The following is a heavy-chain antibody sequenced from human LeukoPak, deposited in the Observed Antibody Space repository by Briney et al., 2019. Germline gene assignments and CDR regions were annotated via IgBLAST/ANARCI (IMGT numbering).Heavy chain of an antibody. V-gene: IGHV3-53*01. J-gene: IGHJ4*02. CDR3: ARVWSGVAGGFDY. CDR2: IYSGGST. Sequence: VSGIYSGGSTYYAASVKGRFTISRDNSKNALYLQMNSLRAEDTAVYYCARVWSGVAGGFDYWGQGTLVTVSS. D-gene: IGHD6-19*01.